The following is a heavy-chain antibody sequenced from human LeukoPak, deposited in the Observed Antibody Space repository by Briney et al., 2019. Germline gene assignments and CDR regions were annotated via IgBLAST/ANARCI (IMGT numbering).Heavy chain of an antibody. J-gene: IGHJ4*02. Sequence: SVKVSCKASGGTFSSYAISWVRQAPGQGLEWMGGIIPIFGTANYAQKFQGRVTITADESTSTAYMELSSLRSEDTAVYYCARVAPPYNWSEEGHYFDYWGQGTLVTVSS. V-gene: IGHV1-69*13. CDR1: GGTFSSYA. CDR3: ARVAPPYNWSEEGHYFDY. D-gene: IGHD1-20*01. CDR2: IIPIFGTA.